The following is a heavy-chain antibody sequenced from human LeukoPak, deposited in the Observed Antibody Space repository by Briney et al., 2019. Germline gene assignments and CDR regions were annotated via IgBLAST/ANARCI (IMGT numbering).Heavy chain of an antibody. CDR2: INTKSGDA. CDR1: GYTFTGYY. D-gene: IGHD3-16*01. CDR3: ARGEYSNGYPFRLDF. J-gene: IGHJ4*02. V-gene: IGHV1-2*02. Sequence: GASVKVSRKASGYTFTGYYIYWVRQASGQGPEWMGWINTKSGDAKYNQAFQGRVTMTRDTSISTAYMELNRLRSDDTAMYYCARGEYSNGYPFRLDFWGQGTLVTVSS.